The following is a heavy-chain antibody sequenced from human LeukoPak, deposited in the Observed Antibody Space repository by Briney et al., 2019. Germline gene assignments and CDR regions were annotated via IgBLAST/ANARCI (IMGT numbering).Heavy chain of an antibody. CDR3: ASDSSGYYAHFDY. CDR1: GYTFTGYY. V-gene: IGHV1-2*02. CDR2: INPNSGGT. Sequence: ASVKVSCKASGYTFTGYYMHWVRQAPGPGLEWMGWINPNSGGTNYAQKFQGRVTMTRDTSISTAYMELSRLRSDDTAVYYCASDSSGYYAHFDYWGQGTLVTVSS. J-gene: IGHJ4*02. D-gene: IGHD3-22*01.